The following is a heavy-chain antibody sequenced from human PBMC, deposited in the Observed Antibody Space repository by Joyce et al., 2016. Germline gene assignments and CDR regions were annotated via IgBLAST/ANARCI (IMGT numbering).Heavy chain of an antibody. CDR2: ISYDGSNK. CDR1: GFTFSTYG. J-gene: IGHJ4*02. CDR3: VKDRALRYFAYFDY. V-gene: IGHV3-30*18. Sequence: QVQLVESGGGVVQPGRSLRLSCAASGFTFSTYGIHWVRQAPGRGREWVAVISYDGSNKYYADSVKGRFTISRDNSKNTLYLQMNSLRTEDTAAYYCVKDRALRYFAYFDYWGQGTLVTVSS. D-gene: IGHD3-9*01.